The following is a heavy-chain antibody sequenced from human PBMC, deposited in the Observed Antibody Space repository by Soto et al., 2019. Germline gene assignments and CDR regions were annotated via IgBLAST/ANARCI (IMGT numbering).Heavy chain of an antibody. Sequence: PGGSLRLSCEASGFPFSRYGMHWVRRAPGMGLEWVAVISWDGLAQYYGDSVRGRFTISRDNSQSTLYLQMNSLRTEDTAIYYCAKETIQVGGPNYFDYWGQGVLVTVSS. CDR2: ISWDGLAQ. J-gene: IGHJ4*02. D-gene: IGHD1-1*01. CDR1: GFPFSRYG. CDR3: AKETIQVGGPNYFDY. V-gene: IGHV3-30*18.